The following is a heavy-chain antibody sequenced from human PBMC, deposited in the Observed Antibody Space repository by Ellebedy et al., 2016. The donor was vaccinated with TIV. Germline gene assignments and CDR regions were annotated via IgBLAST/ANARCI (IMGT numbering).Heavy chain of an antibody. Sequence: GSLRLXCAVYGGSFSGHYWSWIRQPPGKGLEWIGEINHSGSTKYNPSLKSRVTISVDTSKNQFSLKLSSVTAADTAVYYCARGTTYYYGSGSYYLDYWGQGTLVTVSS. CDR2: INHSGST. CDR1: GGSFSGHY. CDR3: ARGTTYYYGSGSYYLDY. J-gene: IGHJ4*02. V-gene: IGHV4-34*01. D-gene: IGHD3-10*01.